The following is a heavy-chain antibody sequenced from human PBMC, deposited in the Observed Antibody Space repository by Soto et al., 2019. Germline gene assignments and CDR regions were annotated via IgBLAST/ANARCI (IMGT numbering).Heavy chain of an antibody. CDR3: ARDKPVTYYGSGSPPTSYGMDV. CDR1: GGTFSSYS. V-gene: IGHV1-69*13. J-gene: IGHJ6*02. D-gene: IGHD3-10*01. Sequence: ASVKVACKASGGTFSSYSISWVRQAPGQGLECMGGIIPIFGTANYAQKFQGRVTITADESTSTAYMELSSLRSEDTAVYYCARDKPVTYYGSGSPPTSYGMDVWGQGPTVTVYS. CDR2: IIPIFGTA.